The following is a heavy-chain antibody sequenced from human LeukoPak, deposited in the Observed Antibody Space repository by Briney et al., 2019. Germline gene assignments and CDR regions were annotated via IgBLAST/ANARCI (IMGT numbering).Heavy chain of an antibody. D-gene: IGHD3-10*01. CDR3: ARDSSMVRGVGGYFDY. J-gene: IGHJ4*02. CDR1: GFIFSSYS. V-gene: IGHV3-21*01. CDR2: ISSSSSYI. Sequence: GGSLRLSCAASGFIFSSYSMNWVRQAPGKGLEWVSSISSSSSYIYYADSVKGRFTISRDNAKNSLYLQMNSLRAEDTAVYYCARDSSMVRGVGGYFDYWGQGTLVTVSS.